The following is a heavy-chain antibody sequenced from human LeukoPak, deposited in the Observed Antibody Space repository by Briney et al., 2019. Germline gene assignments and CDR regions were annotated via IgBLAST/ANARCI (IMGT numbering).Heavy chain of an antibody. CDR2: IYYSGST. V-gene: IGHV4-59*01. D-gene: IGHD3-10*01. Sequence: SETLSLTCAVYGGSFSGYYWSWIRQPPGKGLEWIGYIYYSGSTNYNPSLKSRVTISVDTSKNQFSLKLSSVTAADTAVYYCARDFYYYGSGSYDIWGQGTMVTVSS. CDR1: GGSFSGYY. CDR3: ARDFYYYGSGSYDI. J-gene: IGHJ3*02.